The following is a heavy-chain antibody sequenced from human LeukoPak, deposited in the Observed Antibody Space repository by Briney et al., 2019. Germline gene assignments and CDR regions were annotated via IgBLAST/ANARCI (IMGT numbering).Heavy chain of an antibody. CDR2: ISAYNGNT. CDR1: GYTITSYG. Sequence: ASVKVSCKTSGYTITSYGVYWVRQAPGQGLEWMGWISAYNGNTNYAQKLQGRVTITRDTSASTAYMELSSLRSEDTAVYYCARVGIAVAPDYWGQGTLVTVSS. D-gene: IGHD6-19*01. J-gene: IGHJ4*02. V-gene: IGHV1-18*01. CDR3: ARVGIAVAPDY.